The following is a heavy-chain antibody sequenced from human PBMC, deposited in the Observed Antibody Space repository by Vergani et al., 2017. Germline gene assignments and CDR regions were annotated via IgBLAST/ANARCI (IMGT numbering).Heavy chain of an antibody. CDR1: GFTFSSYA. D-gene: IGHD6-19*01. Sequence: EVQLLESGGGLVQPGGSLRLSCAASGFTFSSYAMSWVRQAPGKGLEWVSAISGSGGSTYYADSVKGRFTISRDNSKNTLYLQMNSLRAEDTAVYYCAKDGVWGSSGWELIDYWGQGTLVTVSS. CDR2: ISGSGGST. CDR3: AKDGVWGSSGWELIDY. V-gene: IGHV3-23*01. J-gene: IGHJ4*02.